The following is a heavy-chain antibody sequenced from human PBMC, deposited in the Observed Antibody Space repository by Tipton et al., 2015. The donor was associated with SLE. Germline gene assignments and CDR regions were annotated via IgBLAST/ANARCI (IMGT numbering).Heavy chain of an antibody. CDR2: INHSGST. CDR3: ARGLRESSWSNDAFDI. Sequence: TLSLTCAVYGGSFSGYYWSWIRQPPGKGLEWIGEINHSGSTNYNPSLKSRVTISVDTSKNQFSLKLSSVTAADTAVYYCARGLRESSWSNDAFDIWGQGTMATVSS. CDR1: GGSFSGYY. V-gene: IGHV4-34*01. D-gene: IGHD6-13*01. J-gene: IGHJ3*02.